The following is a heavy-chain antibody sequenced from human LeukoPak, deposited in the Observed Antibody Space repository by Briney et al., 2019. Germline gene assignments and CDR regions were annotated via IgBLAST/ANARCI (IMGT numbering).Heavy chain of an antibody. J-gene: IGHJ4*02. CDR1: GFTFSSYG. CDR2: IWYDGSNK. CDR3: ARDAGRYFDWLGY. V-gene: IGHV3-33*01. D-gene: IGHD3-9*01. Sequence: PGGSLRLSCAASGFTFSSYGMHGVRQAPGKGLEWVAVIWYDGSNKYYADSVKGRFTISRDNSKNTLYLQMNSLRAEDTAVYYCARDAGRYFDWLGYWGQGTLVTVSS.